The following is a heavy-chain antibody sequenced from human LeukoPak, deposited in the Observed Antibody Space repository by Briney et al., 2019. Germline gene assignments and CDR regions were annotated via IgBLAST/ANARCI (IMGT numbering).Heavy chain of an antibody. CDR2: ISAYNGNT. CDR3: ARDSFDYAWFDP. J-gene: IGHJ5*02. V-gene: IGHV1-18*01. D-gene: IGHD4-17*01. Sequence: VASVKISCKASGYTFTSYGISWVRQAPGQGLEWMGWISAYNGNTNYAQKLQGRVTMTTDTSTSTAYMELRSLRSDDTAVYYCARDSFDYAWFDPWGQGPLVTVSS. CDR1: GYTFTSYG.